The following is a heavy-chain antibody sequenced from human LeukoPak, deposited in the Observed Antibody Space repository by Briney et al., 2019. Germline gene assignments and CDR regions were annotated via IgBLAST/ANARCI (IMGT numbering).Heavy chain of an antibody. CDR1: GFSLTTSGVG. J-gene: IGHJ4*02. D-gene: IGHD3-3*01. CDR2: IYWDNDK. CDR3: AHRLPSGSPWPFGYFDF. V-gene: IGHV2-5*02. Sequence: SGPTLVKPTQTHTLTCTFSGFSLTTSGVGVGWIRQAPGEALEWLSVIYWDNDKRYSPSLKTRLTITKDASRNQVVLTMTDMDPVDTATYYCAHRLPSGSPWPFGYFDFWGQGILVTVSS.